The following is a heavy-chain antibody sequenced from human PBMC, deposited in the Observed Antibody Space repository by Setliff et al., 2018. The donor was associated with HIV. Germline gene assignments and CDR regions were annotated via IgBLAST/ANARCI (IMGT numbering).Heavy chain of an antibody. J-gene: IGHJ4*02. CDR1: GGSISSGSYY. V-gene: IGHV4-61*01. CDR2: IYNSAST. Sequence: SETLSLTCTVSGGSISSGSYYWTWIRQPPGKGLEWIGYIYNSASTSYNPSLKSRVTISVDTSKNQFSPKLSSVTAADTAVYYCARHSPSDYWGQGTLVTVSS. CDR3: ARHSPSDY.